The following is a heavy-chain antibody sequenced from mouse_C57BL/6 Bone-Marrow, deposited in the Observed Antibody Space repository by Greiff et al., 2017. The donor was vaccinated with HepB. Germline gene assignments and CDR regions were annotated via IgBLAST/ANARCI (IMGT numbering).Heavy chain of an antibody. J-gene: IGHJ3*01. V-gene: IGHV1-74*01. CDR3: AITGTWVAY. CDR1: GYSIPCHR. D-gene: IGHD4-1*01. Sequence: QVQLQQAGAELVKPGALGKVFRKASGYSIPCHRMHRVKQRAGQGFEWIGRIHPSDSDTNYNQKFKGKATLTVDKSSSTAYMQLSSLTSVDSEVCYCAITGTWVAYWGQGTLVTVSA. CDR2: IHPSDSDT.